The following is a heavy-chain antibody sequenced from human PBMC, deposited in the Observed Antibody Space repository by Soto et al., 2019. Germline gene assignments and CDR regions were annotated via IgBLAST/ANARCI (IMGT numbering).Heavy chain of an antibody. J-gene: IGHJ4*02. CDR2: INPGNGNT. CDR1: GYTFTSYG. V-gene: IGHV1-3*01. D-gene: IGHD3-22*01. CDR3: AGGGYFDSSNYLAY. Sequence: GASVKVSCKASGYTFTSYGINWVRQAPGRGLEWMGWINPGNGNTKYSQQFQGRVIIDRDTSASTAYMELSSLRPEDTAVYYCAGGGYFDSSNYLAYWGLGTLVTVCS.